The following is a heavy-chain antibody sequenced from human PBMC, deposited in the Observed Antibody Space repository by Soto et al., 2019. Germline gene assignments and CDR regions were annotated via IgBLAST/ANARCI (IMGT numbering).Heavy chain of an antibody. CDR1: GYTFSSYW. V-gene: IGHV3-74*01. D-gene: IGHD3-10*01. J-gene: IGHJ4*02. CDR3: TRDIGGKGAY. CDR2: IDEYGTTI. Sequence: GGSLRLSCAASGYTFSSYWMHWVRQVPGKGLLGVSRIDEYGTTINYADSVKGRFTISRDNARNTLYLEMNSLRAEDTALYYCTRDIGGKGAYWGPGTLVTVSS.